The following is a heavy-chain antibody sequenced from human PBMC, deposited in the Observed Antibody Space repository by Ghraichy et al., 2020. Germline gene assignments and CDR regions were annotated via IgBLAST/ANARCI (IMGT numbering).Heavy chain of an antibody. J-gene: IGHJ6*03. CDR1: GGSFSGYY. V-gene: IGHV4-34*01. CDR2: INHSGST. D-gene: IGHD2-2*02. CDR3: ARESRRGYCSSTSCYNHYYYYMDV. Sequence: SQTLSLTCAVYGGSFSGYYWSWIRQPPGKGLEWIGEINHSGSTNYNPSLKSRVTISVDTSKNQFSLKLSSVTAADTAVYYCARESRRGYCSSTSCYNHYYYYMDVWGKGTTVTVSS.